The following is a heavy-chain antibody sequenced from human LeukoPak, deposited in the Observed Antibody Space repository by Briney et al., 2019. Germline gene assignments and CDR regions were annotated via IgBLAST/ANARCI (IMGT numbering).Heavy chain of an antibody. J-gene: IGHJ4*02. CDR2: INPNSGGT. D-gene: IGHD2-15*01. CDR1: GYTFTGYY. V-gene: IGHV1-2*02. Sequence: ASVKVSCKASGYTFTGYYMHWVRQAPGQGLELMGWINPNSGGTNYAQKFQGRVTMTRDTSISTAYMELSRLRSDDTAVYYCARELGYCSGGSCFDFNDYWGQGTLVTVSS. CDR3: ARELGYCSGGSCFDFNDY.